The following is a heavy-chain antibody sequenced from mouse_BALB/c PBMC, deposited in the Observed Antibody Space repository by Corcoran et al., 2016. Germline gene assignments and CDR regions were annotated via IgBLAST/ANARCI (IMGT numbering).Heavy chain of an antibody. Sequence: EIQLQQSGPELMKPGASVKISCKAFGYSFTSYYMHWVKQSHGKSLEWIGYIDPFNGGTSYNQKFKGKATLTVDKSSSTAYMHLSSLTSEDSAVYYCARRPYFDYWGQGTTLTVSS. CDR2: IDPFNGGT. V-gene: IGHV1S135*01. CDR1: GYSFTSYY. J-gene: IGHJ2*01. CDR3: ARRPYFDY.